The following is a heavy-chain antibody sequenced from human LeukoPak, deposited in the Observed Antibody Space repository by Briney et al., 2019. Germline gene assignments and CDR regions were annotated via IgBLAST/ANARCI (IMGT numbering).Heavy chain of an antibody. J-gene: IGHJ4*02. CDR1: GGSFSGYY. CDR3: AREGEYSYGYGDY. D-gene: IGHD5-18*01. V-gene: IGHV4-34*01. CDR2: INHSGST. Sequence: PSETLSLTCAAYGGSFSGYYWSWIRQPPGKGLEWIGEINHSGSTNYNPSLKSRVTISVDTSKNQFSLKLSSVTAADTAVYYCAREGEYSYGYGDYWGQGTLVTVSS.